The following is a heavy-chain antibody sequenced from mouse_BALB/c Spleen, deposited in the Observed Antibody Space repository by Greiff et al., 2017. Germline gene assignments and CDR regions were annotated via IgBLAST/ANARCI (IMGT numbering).Heavy chain of an antibody. Sequence: EVMLVESGGGLVKPGGSLKLSCAASGFTFSSYTMSWVRQTPEKRLEWVATISSGGSYTYYPDSVKGRFTISRDNAKNTLYLQMSSLKSEDTAMYYCTRDWGDYGYFDVWGAGTTVTVSS. V-gene: IGHV5-6-4*01. CDR3: TRDWGDYGYFDV. J-gene: IGHJ1*01. CDR2: ISSGGSYT. CDR1: GFTFSSYT.